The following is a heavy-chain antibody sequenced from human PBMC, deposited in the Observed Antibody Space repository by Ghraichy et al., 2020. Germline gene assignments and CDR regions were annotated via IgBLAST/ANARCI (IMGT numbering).Heavy chain of an antibody. CDR2: IYYSGST. CDR1: GGSISSYY. Sequence: SETLSLTCTVSGGSISSYYWSWIRQPPGKGLEWIGYIYYSGSTNYNPSLKSRVTISVDTSKNQFSLKLSSVTAADTAVYYCAREGPPFDPWGQGTLVTVSS. V-gene: IGHV4-59*01. D-gene: IGHD1-14*01. J-gene: IGHJ5*02. CDR3: AREGPPFDP.